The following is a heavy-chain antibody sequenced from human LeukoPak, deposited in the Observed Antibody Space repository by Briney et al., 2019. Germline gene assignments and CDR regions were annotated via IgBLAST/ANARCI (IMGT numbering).Heavy chain of an antibody. V-gene: IGHV4-59*01. CDR2: IYYRVTS. CDR1: GDSINTYY. CDR3: ARETSQKGAHYMDV. J-gene: IGHJ6*03. D-gene: IGHD3-16*01. Sequence: PESLSLTCTVSGDSINTYYSSWIRQPPGRGLEWIGYIYYRVTSDYNPSLKSRVTMSVDMSTSQTSRKLSSVTAADTAVYYCARETSQKGAHYMDVWGKGTTVTISS.